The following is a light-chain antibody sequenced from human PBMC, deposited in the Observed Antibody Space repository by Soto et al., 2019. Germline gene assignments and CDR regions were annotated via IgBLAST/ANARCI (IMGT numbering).Light chain of an antibody. CDR1: QSVGTY. V-gene: IGKV3-11*01. Sequence: EIVLTQSPATLSLSPGEGASLSCRASQSVGTYMAWYQHKPGQAPRLLIYDASKRATGIPARFSGSGSRTNFTFTISSLEPADFALYFCQLRSSWPPYTFAQGTKLGIK. J-gene: IGKJ2*01. CDR2: DAS. CDR3: QLRSSWPPYT.